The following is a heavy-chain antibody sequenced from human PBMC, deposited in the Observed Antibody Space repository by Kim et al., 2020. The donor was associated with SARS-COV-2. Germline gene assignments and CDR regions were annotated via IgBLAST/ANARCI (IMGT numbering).Heavy chain of an antibody. J-gene: IGHJ6*02. CDR3: ARLVRAAAGDYYYYYYGMDV. V-gene: IGHV5-10-1*01. Sequence: GESLKISCKGSGYSFTSYWISWVRQMPGKGLEWMGRIDPSDSYTNYSPSFQGHVTISADKSISTAYLQWSSLKASDTAMYYCARLVRAAAGDYYYYYYGMDVWGQGTTVTVSS. CDR2: IDPSDSYT. D-gene: IGHD2-2*01. CDR1: GYSFTSYW.